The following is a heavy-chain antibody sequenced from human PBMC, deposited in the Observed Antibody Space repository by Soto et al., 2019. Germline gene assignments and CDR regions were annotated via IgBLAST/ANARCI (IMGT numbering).Heavy chain of an antibody. Sequence: SETLSLTCTVSGGSVSNGMYYWSWIRQPPGKGLEWIGNVYFTGTTIYNPSHNRRVTMSVDTYKDQFFLKLTSVTAADTAVYYCARYCNNSDSPHLYYFDYWGLGTPVTVSS. CDR2: VYFTGTT. J-gene: IGHJ4*02. CDR3: ARYCNNSDSPHLYYFDY. D-gene: IGHD2-8*01. V-gene: IGHV4-61*01. CDR1: GGSVSNGMYY.